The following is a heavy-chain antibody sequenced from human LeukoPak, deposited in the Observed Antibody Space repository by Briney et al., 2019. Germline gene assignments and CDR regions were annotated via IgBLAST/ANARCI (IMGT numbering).Heavy chain of an antibody. CDR2: INHSGSA. Sequence: SDTLSLSCTVSGGDISSYSWTWIRQPPGKGLEWIGEINHSGSARYNPSLKSRVIISVDTSKNQFSLKLNSVTAADTAVYYCARPRLLYGSGPTLVWGPGTLVTVSS. CDR1: GGDISSYS. V-gene: IGHV4-34*01. D-gene: IGHD3-10*01. CDR3: ARPRLLYGSGPTLV. J-gene: IGHJ4*02.